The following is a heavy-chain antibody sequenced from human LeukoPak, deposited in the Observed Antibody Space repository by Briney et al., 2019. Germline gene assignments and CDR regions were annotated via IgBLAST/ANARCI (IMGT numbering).Heavy chain of an antibody. Sequence: SVKVSCKASGGTFTSYAISWVRQAPGQGLEWMGGIIPIFGTANYAQKFQGRVTITADESTSTAYMELSSLRSEDTAVYYCASRETGWFDPWGQGTLVTVSS. V-gene: IGHV1-69*13. CDR2: IIPIFGTA. CDR1: GGTFTSYA. D-gene: IGHD1-26*01. CDR3: ASRETGWFDP. J-gene: IGHJ5*02.